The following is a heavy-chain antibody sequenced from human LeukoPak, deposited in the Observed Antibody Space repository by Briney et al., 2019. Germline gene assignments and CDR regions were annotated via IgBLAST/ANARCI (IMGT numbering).Heavy chain of an antibody. CDR3: ARGLAAAGRGDY. Sequence: SETLSLTCTVSGGSINSYYWTWIRQPPGKGLEWIGNIYNSGNTNYNPSLKSRVTISVDTSKNQFSLKLSSVTAADTAVYYCARGLAAAGRGDYWGQGTLVTVSS. D-gene: IGHD6-13*01. V-gene: IGHV4-59*08. CDR2: IYNSGNT. CDR1: GGSINSYY. J-gene: IGHJ4*02.